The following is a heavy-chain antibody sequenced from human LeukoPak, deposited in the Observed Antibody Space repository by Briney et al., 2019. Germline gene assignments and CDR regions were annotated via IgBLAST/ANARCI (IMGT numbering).Heavy chain of an antibody. CDR2: IYYSGRN. CDR3: ARALFWGNTAGPFGY. J-gene: IGHJ4*02. Sequence: SETLSLTCTVSGGSISSYYWSWIRQPPGKGLEWVGYIYYSGRNNYNPSLKSRVTISVDTSRNQFYIKMSSVTAADTAVYYGARALFWGNTAGPFGYWGQGTLATVSS. V-gene: IGHV4-59*12. D-gene: IGHD3-16*01. CDR1: GGSISSYY.